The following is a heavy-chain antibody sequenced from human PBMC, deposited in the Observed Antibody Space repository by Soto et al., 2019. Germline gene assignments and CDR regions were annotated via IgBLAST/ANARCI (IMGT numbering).Heavy chain of an antibody. D-gene: IGHD6-13*01. V-gene: IGHV3-23*01. J-gene: IGHJ4*02. CDR2: ISGSGGST. Sequence: EVQLLESGGGLVQPGGSLRLSCAASGFTSSSYAMSWVRQAPGKGLEWVSAISGSGGSTYYADSVKGRFTISRDNSKNTLYLQMNSLRAEDTAVYYCAKARSSTTSGMDYWGQGTLVTVSS. CDR3: AKARSSTTSGMDY. CDR1: GFTSSSYA.